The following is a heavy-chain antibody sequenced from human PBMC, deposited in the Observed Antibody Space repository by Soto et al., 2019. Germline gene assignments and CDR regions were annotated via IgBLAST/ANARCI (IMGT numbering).Heavy chain of an antibody. CDR3: AGVSAYDFWSGNWFDP. CDR2: ISSSSSYI. Sequence: GGSLRLSCAASGFTFSSYSMNWVRQAPGKGLEWVSSISSSSSYIYYADSVKGRFTISRDNAKNSLYLQMNSLRAEDTAVYYCAGVSAYDFWSGNWFDPWGQGTLVTVSS. J-gene: IGHJ5*02. D-gene: IGHD3-3*01. V-gene: IGHV3-21*01. CDR1: GFTFSSYS.